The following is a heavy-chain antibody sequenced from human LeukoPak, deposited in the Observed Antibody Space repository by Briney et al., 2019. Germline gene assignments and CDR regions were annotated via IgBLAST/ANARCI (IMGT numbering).Heavy chain of an antibody. J-gene: IGHJ4*02. CDR1: GFTFSDTW. V-gene: IGHV3-74*01. CDR3: ARDGDCGDYRIGY. Sequence: GGSLRLSCAASGFTFSDTWMHWVRQAPGKGLVWVSRIRSDGSDTRYAESVKGRFTISRDNAKNTLYLQMNSLRAEDTAVYYCARDGDCGDYRIGYWGQGTLVTVSS. D-gene: IGHD4-17*01. CDR2: IRSDGSDT.